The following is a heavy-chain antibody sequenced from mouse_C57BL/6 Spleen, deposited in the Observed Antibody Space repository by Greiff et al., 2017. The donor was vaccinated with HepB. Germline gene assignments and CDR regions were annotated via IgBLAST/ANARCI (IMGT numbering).Heavy chain of an antibody. Sequence: VQLQQSGAELVRPGTSVKLSCKASGYTFTSYWMHWVKQRPGQGLEWIGVIDPSDSYTNYNQKFKGKATLTVDTSSSTAYMQLSSLTSEDSAVYYCARPGDYDEVSFAYWGQGTLVTVSA. CDR3: ARPGDYDEVSFAY. V-gene: IGHV1-59*01. D-gene: IGHD2-4*01. J-gene: IGHJ3*01. CDR2: IDPSDSYT. CDR1: GYTFTSYW.